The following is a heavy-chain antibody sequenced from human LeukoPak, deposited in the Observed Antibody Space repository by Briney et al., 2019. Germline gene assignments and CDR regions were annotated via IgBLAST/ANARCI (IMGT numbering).Heavy chain of an antibody. CDR3: ARGTMIVAKFFDY. CDR1: GFNFGEFA. D-gene: IGHD3-22*01. CDR2: NGWSSEST. Sequence: GGSLRLSCPASGFNFGEFAMHWVRQPPGKGLEWVSGNGWSSESTGYADSVKGRFTISRDNAKNSLYLQMNSLRAEDTAVYYCARGTMIVAKFFDYWGQGTLVTVSS. J-gene: IGHJ4*02. V-gene: IGHV3-9*01.